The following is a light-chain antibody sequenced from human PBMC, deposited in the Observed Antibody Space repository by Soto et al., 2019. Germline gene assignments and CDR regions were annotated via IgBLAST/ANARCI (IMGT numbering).Light chain of an antibody. CDR2: GAS. CDR3: QQYSNCPPWT. CDR1: QSVSSN. Sequence: EIVMTQSPATLSVSPGERATLSCRASQSVSSNLAWYQQKPGQAPRLLIYGASTRATGIPARLSGSGSVTEFTSTISSLQSEDFAVYYCQQYSNCPPWTFGQGTKVESK. J-gene: IGKJ1*01. V-gene: IGKV3-15*01.